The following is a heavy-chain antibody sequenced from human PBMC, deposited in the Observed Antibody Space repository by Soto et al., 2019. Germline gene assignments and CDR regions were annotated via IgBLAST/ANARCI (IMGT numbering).Heavy chain of an antibody. V-gene: IGHV2-5*02. CDR3: AHRVLRTVFGLVTTTAIYFDF. D-gene: IGHD3-3*01. CDR2: IYWDDDK. CDR1: GFSLTTSGVG. Sequence: QITLNESGPTQVKPRQTLTLTCTFSGFSLTTSGVGVGWIRQSPGKAPEWLALIYWDDDKRYRPSLKTRLTLTKDTSKNQVVLTMADWDPADTATYYCAHRVLRTVFGLVTTTAIYFDFWGQGTPVAVSS. J-gene: IGHJ4*02.